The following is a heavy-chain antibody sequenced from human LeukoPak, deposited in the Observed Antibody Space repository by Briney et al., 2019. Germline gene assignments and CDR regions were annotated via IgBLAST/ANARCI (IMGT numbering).Heavy chain of an antibody. CDR2: INPNSGGT. D-gene: IGHD6-6*01. J-gene: IGHJ4*02. V-gene: IGHV1-2*06. CDR1: GYTFTGSY. CDR3: AREGSSSDFDY. Sequence: ASVKVSCKASGYTFTGSYMHWVRQAPGQGLEWMGQINPNSGGTNYAQKFRGRVTMTRDTSISTAYMELSRLRSDDTAVYYCAREGSSSDFDYWGQGTLVTVSS.